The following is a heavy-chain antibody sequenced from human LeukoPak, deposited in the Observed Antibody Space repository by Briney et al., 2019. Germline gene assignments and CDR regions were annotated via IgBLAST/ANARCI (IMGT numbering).Heavy chain of an antibody. Sequence: GASVKVSCKASGYTFTSYDIHWVRQATGQGLEWMGRMNPNRGDTDYAQKFQGWVTMTRDTSISTAYMELSRLRSDDTAVYYCARSPRVRGVISNLYYYYGMDVWGQGTTVTVSS. CDR2: MNPNRGDT. CDR1: GYTFTSYD. V-gene: IGHV1-2*04. CDR3: ARSPRVRGVISNLYYYYGMDV. J-gene: IGHJ6*02. D-gene: IGHD3-10*01.